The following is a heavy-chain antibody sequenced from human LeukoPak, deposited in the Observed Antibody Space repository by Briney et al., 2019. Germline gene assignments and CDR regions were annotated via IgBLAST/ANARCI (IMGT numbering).Heavy chain of an antibody. D-gene: IGHD6-19*01. Sequence: SETLSLTCAVYGGSFSDYYWSWIRQPPGKGLEWIGCICNSGGTNYNPSLKSRVTISVDTSKNQFSLNLSSVTAADTAVYYCAKTGRPNNSGWYRWFDPWGQGTLVTVSS. CDR2: ICNSGGT. J-gene: IGHJ5*02. V-gene: IGHV4-34*11. CDR1: GGSFSDYY. CDR3: AKTGRPNNSGWYRWFDP.